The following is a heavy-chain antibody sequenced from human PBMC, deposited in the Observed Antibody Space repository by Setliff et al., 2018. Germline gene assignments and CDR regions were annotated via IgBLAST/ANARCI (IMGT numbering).Heavy chain of an antibody. J-gene: IGHJ5*02. D-gene: IGHD6-13*01. V-gene: IGHV1-69*13. CDR3: ARWVQGSWLLNWFDP. Sequence: ASVKVSCKASGGTFSSYAISWVRQAPGQGLEWMGGIIPIFGTANYAQKFQGRVTITADESTNTAYMELSSLRSEDTAVYYCARWVQGSWLLNWFDPWGQGTLVTVSS. CDR2: IIPIFGTA. CDR1: GGTFSSYA.